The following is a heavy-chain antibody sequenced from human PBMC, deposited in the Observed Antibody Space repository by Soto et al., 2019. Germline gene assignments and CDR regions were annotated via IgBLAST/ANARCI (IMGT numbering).Heavy chain of an antibody. Sequence: GGSLRLYFSASGFDFKNYAMHWVRQAPGKGPEYRCGISSDGDSTYYADSVKDRITISRDNSNNAVSLQLSTLTTADTAVYHCVKGRCRTTTCYTVFLDIWGRGTLVTVS. CDR1: GFDFKNYA. CDR3: VKGRCRTTTCYTVFLDI. CDR2: ISSDGDST. D-gene: IGHD2-2*01. J-gene: IGHJ4*02. V-gene: IGHV3-64D*06.